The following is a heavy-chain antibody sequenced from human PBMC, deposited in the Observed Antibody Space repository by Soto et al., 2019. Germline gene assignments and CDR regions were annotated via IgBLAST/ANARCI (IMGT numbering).Heavy chain of an antibody. D-gene: IGHD6-13*01. CDR2: IIPIFGTA. J-gene: IGHJ5*02. CDR3: AFAPSAARTFDP. V-gene: IGHV1-69*01. CDR1: GGTFSSYA. Sequence: QVQLVQSGAEVKKPGSSVKVSCTDSGGTFSSYAISWVRQAPGQGLEWMGGIIPIFGTANYAQKFQGRVTITADESTSTAYMELSSLRSEDTAVYYCAFAPSAARTFDPWGQGTLVTVSS.